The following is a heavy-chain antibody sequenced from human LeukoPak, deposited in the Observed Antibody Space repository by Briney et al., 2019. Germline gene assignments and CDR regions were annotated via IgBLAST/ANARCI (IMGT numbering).Heavy chain of an antibody. J-gene: IGHJ6*02. CDR2: IYGDDET. Sequence: GGSLRLSCAASGFTITTNYMNWVRQAPGKGLEWVSVIYGDDETNYADSVKGRFTISRDNSKNTLYLQMNSLRAEDTAVYYCGRGILGSSWSYYYYGMDVWGQGTTVTVSS. CDR3: GRGILGSSWSYYYYGMDV. CDR1: GFTITTNY. V-gene: IGHV3-53*01. D-gene: IGHD6-13*01.